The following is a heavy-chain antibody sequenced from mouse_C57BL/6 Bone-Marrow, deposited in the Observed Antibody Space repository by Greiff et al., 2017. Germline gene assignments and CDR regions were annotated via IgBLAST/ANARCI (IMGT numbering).Heavy chain of an antibody. CDR1: GYSITSGYY. J-gene: IGHJ1*03. CDR3: ARDPIGNYNWYFDV. CDR2: ISYDGSN. Sequence: EVQLQESGPGLVKPSQSLSLTCSVTGYSITSGYYWNWIRQFPGNKLEWMGYISYDGSNNYNPSLKNRISITRDTSKNQFFLKLNSVTTEDTATYYCARDPIGNYNWYFDVWGTGTTVTVSS. V-gene: IGHV3-6*01. D-gene: IGHD2-1*01.